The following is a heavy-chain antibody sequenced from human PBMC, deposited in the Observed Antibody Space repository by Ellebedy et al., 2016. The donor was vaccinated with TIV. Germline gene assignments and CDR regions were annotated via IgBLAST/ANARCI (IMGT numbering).Heavy chain of an antibody. CDR1: GDSISRYY. D-gene: IGHD6-19*01. V-gene: IGHV4-59*01. J-gene: IGHJ5*02. Sequence: MPSETLSLTCTVFGDSISRYYWSWIRQPPGKGLEWIGYIYYSGSTNYNPSLKSRISISVDKSKNHFSLKLSSVTAADTAVYYCARDRGRTVAGPAPFDPWGQGTLVTVSS. CDR3: ARDRGRTVAGPAPFDP. CDR2: IYYSGST.